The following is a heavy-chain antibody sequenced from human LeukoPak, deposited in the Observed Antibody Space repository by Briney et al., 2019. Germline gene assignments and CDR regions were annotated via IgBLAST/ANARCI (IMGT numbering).Heavy chain of an antibody. CDR2: ISAYNGNT. CDR1: GYSFTNYG. D-gene: IGHD3-22*01. CDR3: ARDPNYYDSSGPMVSAWFDP. Sequence: ASVKVSCKASGYSFTNYGITWVRQVPGQGLEWMRWISAYNGNTNYAQKLQGRVTMTTDTSTSTAYMELRSLRSDDTAVYYCARDPNYYDSSGPMVSAWFDPWGQGTLVTVSS. J-gene: IGHJ5*02. V-gene: IGHV1-18*01.